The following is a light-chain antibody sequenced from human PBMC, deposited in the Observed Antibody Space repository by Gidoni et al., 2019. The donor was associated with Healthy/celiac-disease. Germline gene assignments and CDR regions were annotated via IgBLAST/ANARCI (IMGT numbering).Light chain of an antibody. CDR3: QQYGSSLWT. J-gene: IGKJ1*01. CDR2: GAS. V-gene: IGKV3-20*01. CDR1: QSVSSSY. Sequence: VLTQSPGTLSLSPGERATLSCRASQSVSSSYLAWYQQKPGQAPRLLIYGASSRATGIPDRFSGSGSGTDFTLTISRLEPEDFAVYYCQQYGSSLWTFXQXTKVEIK.